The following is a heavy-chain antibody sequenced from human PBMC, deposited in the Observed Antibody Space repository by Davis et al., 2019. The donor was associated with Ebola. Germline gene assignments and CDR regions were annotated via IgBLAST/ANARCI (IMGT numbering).Heavy chain of an antibody. CDR3: ARDLPTDY. CDR1: GGTFSSYA. V-gene: IGHV1-69*10. D-gene: IGHD4-17*01. Sequence: SVKVSCKASGGTFSSYAISWVRQAPGQGLEWMGGIIPILGIANYAQKFQGRVTITADKSTSTAYMELRSLRSDDTAVYYCARDLPTDYWGQGTLVTVSS. CDR2: IIPILGIA. J-gene: IGHJ4*02.